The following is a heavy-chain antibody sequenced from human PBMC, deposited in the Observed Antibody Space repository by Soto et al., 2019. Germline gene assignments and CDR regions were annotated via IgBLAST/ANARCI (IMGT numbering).Heavy chain of an antibody. CDR2: IFPSDSDT. J-gene: IGHJ5*02. Sequence: GESLKISCRTSGYKFTSSWIAWVRQMPGKGLEWMGLIFPSDSDTRYSPSFQGQVTISADMSTSTVFLQLASLKASDTAVYFCARKDKSGYFNWFDPWGQGTLVTVSS. V-gene: IGHV5-51*01. D-gene: IGHD3-22*01. CDR1: GYKFTSSW. CDR3: ARKDKSGYFNWFDP.